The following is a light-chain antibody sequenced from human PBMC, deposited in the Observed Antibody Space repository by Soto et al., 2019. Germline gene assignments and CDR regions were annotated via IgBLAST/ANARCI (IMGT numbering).Light chain of an antibody. V-gene: IGLV2-14*01. CDR2: GVS. CDR1: SSDVGGYNY. J-gene: IGLJ3*02. Sequence: QAVVTQPASVSGSPGQSITISCTGTSSDVGGYNYVSWYQQHPGKAPKLMIYGVSNRPSGVSNRFSGAKSGSTASLTISGLQAEDEANYYGSSYTSSTTRVFGRGTKVTVL. CDR3: SSYTSSTTRV.